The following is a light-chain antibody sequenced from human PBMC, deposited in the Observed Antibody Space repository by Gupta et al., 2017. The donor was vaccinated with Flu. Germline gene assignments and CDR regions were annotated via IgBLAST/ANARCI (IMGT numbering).Light chain of an antibody. Sequence: GERATLTCRASQSVSGYLAWYQQKPGKAPRLLIYEASKRATGIPARFSGSGSGTDFTLTISSLEPEDFAVYYCQQRSKWPLTFGQGTRLEIK. CDR2: EAS. CDR3: QQRSKWPLT. J-gene: IGKJ5*01. CDR1: QSVSGY. V-gene: IGKV3-11*01.